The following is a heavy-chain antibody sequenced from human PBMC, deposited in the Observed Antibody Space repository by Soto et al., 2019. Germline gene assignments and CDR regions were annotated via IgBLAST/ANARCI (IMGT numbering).Heavy chain of an antibody. D-gene: IGHD1-1*01. V-gene: IGHV1-69*01. CDR1: GGAFSSYV. CDR3: ARGWNDFPH. CDR2: IIPTLGKA. Sequence: QVQLVQSGAEVKKPGSSVKVSCKASGGAFSSYVISWVRQAPGQGLECMGGIIPTLGKANYAQKFQGRVTITADESTSTAYMELRSLRSDDTAVYYCARGWNDFPHWGQGTLVTVSS. J-gene: IGHJ1*01.